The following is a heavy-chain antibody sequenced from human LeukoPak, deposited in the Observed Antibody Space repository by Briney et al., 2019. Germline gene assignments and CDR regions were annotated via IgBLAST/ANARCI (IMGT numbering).Heavy chain of an antibody. J-gene: IGHJ4*02. CDR3: ARGLGGTGDH. CDR2: LNSDGSST. CDR1: GFIFSGYW. V-gene: IGHV3-74*01. D-gene: IGHD3-10*01. Sequence: GGSLRLSCAASGFIFSGYWMHWVRHAPGKGLVWVSRLNSDGSSTIYADSVKGRFTISRDNAKNTLYLQMNSLRAEDTAVYYCARGLGGTGDHWGQGTLVTVSS.